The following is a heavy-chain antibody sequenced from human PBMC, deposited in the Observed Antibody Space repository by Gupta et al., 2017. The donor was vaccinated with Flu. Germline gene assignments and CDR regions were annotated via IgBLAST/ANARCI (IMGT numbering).Heavy chain of an antibody. V-gene: IGHV3-23*01. J-gene: IGHJ4*02. Sequence: EVQLLESGGGLVQPGGSLRLSCAASGFTFSSYAMSCVRQAPGKGLEWVSAISGSGGSTYYADSVKGRFTISRDNSKNTLYLQMNSLRAEDTAVYYCAKQSGSYYYSRLFDYWGQGTLVTVAS. CDR2: ISGSGGST. D-gene: IGHD1-26*01. CDR3: AKQSGSYYYSRLFDY. CDR1: GFTFSSYA.